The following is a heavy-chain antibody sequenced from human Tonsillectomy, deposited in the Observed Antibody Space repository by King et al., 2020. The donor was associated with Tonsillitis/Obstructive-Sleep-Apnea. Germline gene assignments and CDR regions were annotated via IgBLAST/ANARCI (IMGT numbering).Heavy chain of an antibody. CDR2: ISWNSGII. CDR3: TKVERQYCSTSSCQFDY. V-gene: IGHV3-9*01. D-gene: IGHD2-2*01. CDR1: GFTFDDYA. J-gene: IGHJ4*02. Sequence: VQLVESGGGLVQPGRSLRLSCAASGFTFDDYAMHWVRQAPGKGLEWVSGISWNSGIILYADSVKGRFTISRDNVKNFVYLQINGLGTEDTAFYYCTKVERQYCSTSSCQFDYWGQGTLVAVSS.